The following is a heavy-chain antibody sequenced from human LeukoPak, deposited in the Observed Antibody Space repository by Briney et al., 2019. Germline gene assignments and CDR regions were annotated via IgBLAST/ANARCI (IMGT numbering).Heavy chain of an antibody. V-gene: IGHV3-73*01. CDR1: GFTFSSYS. Sequence: PGGSLRLSCAASGFTFSSYSMNWVRQASGKGLEWVGRIRDKSNSYATAYAASVKGRFTISRDNSKNSLYLQMNSLRTEDTALYYCAKGYSYGYSGAFDIWGQGTMVTVSS. CDR2: IRDKSNSYAT. CDR3: AKGYSYGYSGAFDI. D-gene: IGHD5-18*01. J-gene: IGHJ3*02.